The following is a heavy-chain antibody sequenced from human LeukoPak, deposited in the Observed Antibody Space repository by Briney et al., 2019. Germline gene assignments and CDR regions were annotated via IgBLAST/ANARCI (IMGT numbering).Heavy chain of an antibody. CDR3: TRRNDILAGYGFDY. D-gene: IGHD3-9*01. Sequence: GGSLKLSCVASGFTFSGSAMLWVRQASGKGLEWVGRIRSKATDYATAYAASVKGRFTISRDDSKNTAYLQMNSLKTEDTAVYYCTRRNDILAGYGFDYWGQGTLVTVSS. CDR1: GFTFSGSA. CDR2: IRSKATDYAT. V-gene: IGHV3-73*01. J-gene: IGHJ4*02.